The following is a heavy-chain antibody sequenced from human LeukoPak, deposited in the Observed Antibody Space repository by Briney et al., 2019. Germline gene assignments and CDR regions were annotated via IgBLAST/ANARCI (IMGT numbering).Heavy chain of an antibody. D-gene: IGHD6-19*01. Sequence: GGSLRLSCAASGFTFSNAWMSWVRQAPGKGLEWVCRIKSKTDGGTTDYAAPVKGRFTISRDDSKNTLYLQMNSLKTEDTAVYYCTTEYSSGAFDYWGQGTLVTVSS. J-gene: IGHJ4*02. CDR3: TTEYSSGAFDY. V-gene: IGHV3-15*01. CDR1: GFTFSNAW. CDR2: IKSKTDGGTT.